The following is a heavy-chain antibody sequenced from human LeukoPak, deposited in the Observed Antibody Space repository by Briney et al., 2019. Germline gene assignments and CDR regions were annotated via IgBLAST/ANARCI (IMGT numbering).Heavy chain of an antibody. CDR1: GFTFSSYS. V-gene: IGHV3-23*01. D-gene: IGHD5-18*01. CDR2: ISGSGGST. CDR3: AKDGYSYGYNWFDP. Sequence: GGSLRLSCAASGFTFSSYSMNWVRQAPGKGLEWVSAISGSGGSTYYADSVKGRFTISRDNSKNTLYLQMNSLRAEDTAVYYCAKDGYSYGYNWFDPWGQGTLVTVSS. J-gene: IGHJ5*02.